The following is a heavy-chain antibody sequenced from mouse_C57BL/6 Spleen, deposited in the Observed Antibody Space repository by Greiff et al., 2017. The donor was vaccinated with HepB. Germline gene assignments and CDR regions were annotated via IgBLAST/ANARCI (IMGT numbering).Heavy chain of an antibody. CDR3: ARFSYYGYDDAMDY. Sequence: EVQLQQSGPELVKPGASVKMSCKASGYTFTDYNMHWVKQSHGKSLEWIGYINPNNGGTSYNQKFKGKATLTVNKSSSTAYMELRSLTSEDSAVYYCARFSYYGYDDAMDYWGQGTSVTVSS. CDR1: GYTFTDYN. CDR2: INPNNGGT. V-gene: IGHV1-22*01. D-gene: IGHD2-2*01. J-gene: IGHJ4*01.